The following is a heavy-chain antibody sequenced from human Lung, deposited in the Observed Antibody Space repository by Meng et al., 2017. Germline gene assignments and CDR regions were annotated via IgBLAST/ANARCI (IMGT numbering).Heavy chain of an antibody. CDR3: ARGGRGVNLAY. Sequence: VHVEEAGPGLVRPSETLALTFTLSCDSFSSSVYYWSWIRQPPGKGLEWIGYVYFSGSTNYTPSLKSRVTISLDTSKNQFSLKLNSVTAADTAVNYGARGGRGVNLAYLGPGTLVTVSS. CDR1: CDSFSSSVYY. CDR2: VYFSGST. V-gene: IGHV4-61*08. D-gene: IGHD2-15*01. J-gene: IGHJ4*02.